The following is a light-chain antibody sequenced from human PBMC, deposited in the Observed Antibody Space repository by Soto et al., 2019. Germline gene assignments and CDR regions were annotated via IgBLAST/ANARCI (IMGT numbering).Light chain of an antibody. CDR1: SSEVGGYNY. V-gene: IGLV2-14*03. CDR2: DVS. CDR3: SSYTTRATVV. J-gene: IGLJ3*02. Sequence: QSALTQPASVSGSPGQSITISCTGTSSEVGGYNYVSWYQHHPGKAPKLMIYDVSNRPSGVSNRFSGSKSGNTASLTISGVQAEDEASYYCSSYTTRATVVFGGGTKVTVL.